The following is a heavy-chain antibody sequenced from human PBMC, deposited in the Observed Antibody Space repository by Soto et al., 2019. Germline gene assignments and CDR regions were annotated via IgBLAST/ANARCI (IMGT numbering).Heavy chain of an antibody. CDR1: GGSISSGDSY. D-gene: IGHD1-1*01. J-gene: IGHJ4*02. CDR2: IYDSGST. CDR3: ARGNGGDYVDY. Sequence: QVQLQESGPGLVKPSQTLSLTCTVSGGSISSGDSYWSWIRPPPGKGLERIGYIYDSGSTYYNPSLKSPVTLSVDTSKNQLSLRLSSVTAADTAVYYCARGNGGDYVDYWGQGTLVTVSS. V-gene: IGHV4-30-4*01.